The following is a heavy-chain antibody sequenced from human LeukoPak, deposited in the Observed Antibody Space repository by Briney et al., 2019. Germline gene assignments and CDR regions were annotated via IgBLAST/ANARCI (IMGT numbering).Heavy chain of an antibody. V-gene: IGHV3-21*01. D-gene: IGHD3-10*01. Sequence: GGSLRLSCAASGFTFSSYSMNWVRQAPGKGLXXXXSISSSSSYIYYADSVKGRFTISRDNAKNSLYLQMNSLRAEDTAVYYCARDPTTYGSGSYYYYFEYWGQGTLVTVSS. J-gene: IGHJ4*02. CDR1: GFTFSSYS. CDR2: ISSSSSYI. CDR3: ARDPTTYGSGSYYYYFEY.